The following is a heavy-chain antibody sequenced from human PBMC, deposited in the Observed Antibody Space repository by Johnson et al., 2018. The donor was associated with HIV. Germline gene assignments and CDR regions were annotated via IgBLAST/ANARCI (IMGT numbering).Heavy chain of an antibody. D-gene: IGHD3-10*01. V-gene: IGHV3-30*04. Sequence: QVLLVESGGGVVQPGRSLRLSCAASGFIFSDYAMHWVRLAPGKGLEWVAVTSYDEIKKNYADSVKGRFTISRDNSKNTLYLQMNSLRIEDTAVYYCARDRFGSGRPNAFDLWGQGTMVTVSS. CDR2: TSYDEIKK. CDR3: ARDRFGSGRPNAFDL. J-gene: IGHJ3*01. CDR1: GFIFSDYA.